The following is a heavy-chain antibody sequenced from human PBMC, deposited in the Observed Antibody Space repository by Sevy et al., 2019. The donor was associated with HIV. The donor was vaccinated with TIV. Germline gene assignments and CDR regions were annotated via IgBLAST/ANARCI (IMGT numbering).Heavy chain of an antibody. CDR1: GFTFTLYA. V-gene: IGHV3-30-3*01. D-gene: IGHD2-21*02. CDR3: ARVAVEYCTDDCYHRFDY. J-gene: IGHJ4*02. CDR2: ISYSGTNK. Sequence: GGSLRLSCAASGFTFTLYAIHWVRQAPGKGLEWVALISYSGTNKYYADSVKGRFTISRDDSKNTAYLQMNHLRTDDTAVYYCARVAVEYCTDDCYHRFDYWGQGTQVTVSS.